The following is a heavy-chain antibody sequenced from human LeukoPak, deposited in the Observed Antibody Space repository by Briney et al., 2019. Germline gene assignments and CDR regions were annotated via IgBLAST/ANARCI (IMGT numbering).Heavy chain of an antibody. V-gene: IGHV3-74*01. CDR1: GFTFSNYM. D-gene: IGHD3-3*01. CDR3: ARDSSSGYDFWSGYYWGYYGMDV. J-gene: IGHJ6*02. Sequence: QPGGSLRLSCAASGFTFSNYMMHWVRQAPGKGLVWVSRIKSDGITITYADSVKGRFTISRDNSKNTLYLQMNSLRAEDTAVYYCARDSSSGYDFWSGYYWGYYGMDVWGQGTTVTVPS. CDR2: IKSDGITI.